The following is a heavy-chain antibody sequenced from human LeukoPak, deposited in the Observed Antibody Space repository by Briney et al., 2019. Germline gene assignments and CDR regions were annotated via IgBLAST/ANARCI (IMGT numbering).Heavy chain of an antibody. D-gene: IGHD3-22*01. CDR1: GFIFSSYA. Sequence: GGSLRLSCAASGFIFSSYAMGWVRQAPGKGLEWVSGISGGAGGTHHADSVRGRFTVSRDNSKNTLYLQMNSLRAEDTAVYYCAKDRALRYYSESSGYRPDYWGQGTLVTVSS. CDR2: ISGGAGGT. J-gene: IGHJ4*02. V-gene: IGHV3-23*01. CDR3: AKDRALRYYSESSGYRPDY.